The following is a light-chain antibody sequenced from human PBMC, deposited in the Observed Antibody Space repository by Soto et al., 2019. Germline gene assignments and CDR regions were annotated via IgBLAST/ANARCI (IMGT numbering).Light chain of an antibody. Sequence: QSVLTQPASVSGSPGQSITISCTGTSSDVGGYKYVSWYQQHPGKAPKLMIYEVSNRPPGVSNRFSGSESGNTASLTISGLQAEDEADYYCSSYTSSTTPVYVFGTGTKVTVL. V-gene: IGLV2-14*01. CDR2: EVS. CDR1: SSDVGGYKY. J-gene: IGLJ1*01. CDR3: SSYTSSTTPVYV.